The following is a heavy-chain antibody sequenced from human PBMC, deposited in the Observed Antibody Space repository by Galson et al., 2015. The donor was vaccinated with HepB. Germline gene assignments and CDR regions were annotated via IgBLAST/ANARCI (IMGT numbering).Heavy chain of an antibody. V-gene: IGHV3-30*18. CDR3: AKGGGYEYYFDY. J-gene: IGHJ4*02. CDR1: GFTFSSYG. CDR2: ISYDGSNK. Sequence: SLRLSCAASGFTFSSYGMHWVRQAPGKGLEWVAVISYDGSNKYYADSVKGRFTISRDNSKNTLYLQMNSLRAEDTAVYYCAKGGGYEYYFDYWGQGTWSPSPQ. D-gene: IGHD5-12*01.